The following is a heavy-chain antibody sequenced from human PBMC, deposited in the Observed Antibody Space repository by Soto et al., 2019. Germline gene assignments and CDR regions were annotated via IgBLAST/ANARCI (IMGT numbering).Heavy chain of an antibody. CDR1: GGSISSSSYY. V-gene: IGHV4-39*01. CDR3: ASLPAYYDFWSGYYTGFDY. Sequence: PSETLSLTCTVSGGSISSSSYYWGWIRQPPGKGLEWIGSIYYSGSTYYNPSLKSRVTISVDTSKNQFSLKLSSVTAADTAVYYCASLPAYYDFWSGYYTGFDYWGQGTLVTVSS. CDR2: IYYSGST. D-gene: IGHD3-3*01. J-gene: IGHJ4*02.